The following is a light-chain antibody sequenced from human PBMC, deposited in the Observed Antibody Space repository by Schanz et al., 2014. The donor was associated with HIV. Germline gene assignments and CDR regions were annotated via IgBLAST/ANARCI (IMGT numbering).Light chain of an antibody. V-gene: IGLV2-8*01. CDR1: SSDVGAYKS. CDR3: SSHAGSNKV. Sequence: QSALTQPASVSGSPGQSITISCTGTSSDVGAYKSVSWYQQHPGKAPQLMIYEVTKRPSGVSDRFSGSKSDNTASLTVSGLQAEDEADYYCSSHAGSNKVFGGGTKLTVL. CDR2: EVT. J-gene: IGLJ2*01.